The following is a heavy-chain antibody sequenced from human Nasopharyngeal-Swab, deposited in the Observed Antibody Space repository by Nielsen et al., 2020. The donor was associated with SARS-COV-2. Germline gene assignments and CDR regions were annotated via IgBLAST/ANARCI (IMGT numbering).Heavy chain of an antibody. CDR3: TRETRIAVAGTLLYYYYYYMDV. J-gene: IGHJ6*03. CDR1: GFTFSDHY. Sequence: GGSLRLSCAASGFTFSDHYMSWIRQAPGKGLEWVAYIDTSGFAIHYADSVKGRFTISRDNAKNSLYLQMNSLRAEDTAVYYCTRETRIAVAGTLLYYYYYYMDVWGKGTTVTVSS. D-gene: IGHD6-19*01. CDR2: IDTSGFAI. V-gene: IGHV3-11*01.